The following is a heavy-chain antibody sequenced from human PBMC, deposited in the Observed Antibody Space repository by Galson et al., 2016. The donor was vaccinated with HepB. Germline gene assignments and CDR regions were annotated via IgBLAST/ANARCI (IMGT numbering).Heavy chain of an antibody. Sequence: SETLSLTCRVSGGSVSSPTWWTWVRQSPGKGLEWIGESYHTGTTNYHPSPRRRVTLSVDKSTNQFALRLASVTAADTAVYFCASKEWTYKSHYFYGLDVWGQGTTVIVSS. V-gene: IGHV4-4*02. CDR3: ASKEWTYKSHYFYGLDV. J-gene: IGHJ6*01. CDR2: SYHTGTT. CDR1: GGSVSSPTW. D-gene: IGHD3-10*01.